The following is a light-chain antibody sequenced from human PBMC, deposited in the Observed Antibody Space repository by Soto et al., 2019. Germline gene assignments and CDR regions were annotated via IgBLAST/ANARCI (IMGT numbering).Light chain of an antibody. CDR3: QTWGAGTRV. CDR1: SEHSRYV. Sequence: QLVLTQSPSASASLGASVKLTCTLSSEHSRYVIAWHQQQPGKGPRFLMKVNSDGSHRKGDGIPDRFSGSSSGAERYLTISSLQSEDEAEYHCQTWGAGTRVFGGGTKLTVL. J-gene: IGLJ3*02. V-gene: IGLV4-69*01. CDR2: VNSDGSH.